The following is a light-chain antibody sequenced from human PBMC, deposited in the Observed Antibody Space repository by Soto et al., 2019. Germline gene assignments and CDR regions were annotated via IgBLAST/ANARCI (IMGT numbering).Light chain of an antibody. CDR1: QSISSY. CDR3: QQLYTLPFT. CDR2: AAS. V-gene: IGKV1-39*01. J-gene: IGKJ5*01. Sequence: DIQMTQSPSSLSASVGDRVTITCRASQSISSYLNWYQQKPGKAPKLLIYAASSLQSGVPSRFSGSGSGTDFTLTISSLQPEDFATYHCQQLYTLPFTFGQGTRLKIK.